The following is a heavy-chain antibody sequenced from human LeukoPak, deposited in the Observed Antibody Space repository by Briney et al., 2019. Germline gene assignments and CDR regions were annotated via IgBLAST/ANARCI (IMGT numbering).Heavy chain of an antibody. V-gene: IGHV3-23*01. Sequence: GGSLRLSCAASGVIISSYAMSWVRQAPGKGLEWVSAINGRGDNTYCADFVKGRFTISRDNSKSTVYLQMNSLRTEDTAVYYCAKDRVSPGFNWFDPWGQGTTVTISS. J-gene: IGHJ5*01. CDR2: INGRGDNT. CDR1: GVIISSYA. D-gene: IGHD2/OR15-2a*01. CDR3: AKDRVSPGFNWFDP.